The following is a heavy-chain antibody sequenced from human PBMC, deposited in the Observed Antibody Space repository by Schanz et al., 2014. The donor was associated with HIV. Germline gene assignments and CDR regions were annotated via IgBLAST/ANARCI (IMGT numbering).Heavy chain of an antibody. CDR1: GFTFSSYG. V-gene: IGHV3-30*18. J-gene: IGHJ4*02. Sequence: VQLLESGGGLVQPGGSLRLSCAASGFTFSSYGMHWVRQVPGKGLEWVAVISYDGSNKYYADSVKGRFTISRDISKNTLYLQMNSLRAEDTAVYSCAKEEQQLGGVGGYHFDYWGQGTLVTVSS. CDR3: AKEEQQLGGVGGYHFDY. D-gene: IGHD6-13*01. CDR2: ISYDGSNK.